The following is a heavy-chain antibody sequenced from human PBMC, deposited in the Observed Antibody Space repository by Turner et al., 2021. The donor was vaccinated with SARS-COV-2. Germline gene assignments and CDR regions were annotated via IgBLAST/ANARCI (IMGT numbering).Heavy chain of an antibody. CDR1: GGTFNSYA. Sequence: QVQLVQSGAEVKKPGSSVKVSCKASGGTFNSYAITWVRQAPGQGLEWMGGIIPIFGTATYAQKFQGRVTITADKSTSTAYMELSSLTSEDTAVYYCARDRDYDSSGYWEQSWGQGTLVTVSS. D-gene: IGHD3-22*01. V-gene: IGHV1-69*06. J-gene: IGHJ4*02. CDR3: ARDRDYDSSGYWEQS. CDR2: IIPIFGTA.